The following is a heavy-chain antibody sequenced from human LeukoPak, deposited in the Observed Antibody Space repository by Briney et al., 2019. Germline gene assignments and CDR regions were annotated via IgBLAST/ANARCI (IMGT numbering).Heavy chain of an antibody. V-gene: IGHV4-30-2*01. CDR1: GGSISSGGYS. J-gene: IGHJ4*02. CDR3: ARGGRRGIAARPHFDY. CDR2: IYHSGST. Sequence: SETLSLTCAVSGGSISSGGYSWRWIRQPPGKGLEWIGYIYHSGSTYYNPSLKSRVTISVDRSKNQFSLKLSSVTAADTAVYYCARGGRRGIAARPHFDYWGQGTLVTVSS. D-gene: IGHD6-6*01.